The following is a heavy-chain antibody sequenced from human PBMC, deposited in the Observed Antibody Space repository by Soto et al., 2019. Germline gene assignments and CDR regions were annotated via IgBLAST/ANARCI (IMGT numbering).Heavy chain of an antibody. D-gene: IGHD2-21*02. CDR2: INPSGGST. CDR1: GYTFTSYY. Sequence: GASVKVSCKASGYTFTSYYMHWVRQAPGQGLEWMGIINPSGGSTSYAQKFQGRVTMTRDTSTSTVYMELSSLSSEDTAVYYCARGGTVVTPGGNWFDPWGQGTLVTVSS. V-gene: IGHV1-46*01. CDR3: ARGGTVVTPGGNWFDP. J-gene: IGHJ5*02.